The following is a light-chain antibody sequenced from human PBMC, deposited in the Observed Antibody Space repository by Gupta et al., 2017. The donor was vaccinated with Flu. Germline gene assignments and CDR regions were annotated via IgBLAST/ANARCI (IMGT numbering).Light chain of an antibody. J-gene: IGKJ3*01. V-gene: IGKV3-15*01. CDR3: QRENNWGCL. CDR1: QSVRSN. CDR2: GAS. Sequence: EIVMTQSPATLSVSPGERATLSCRASQSVRSNLAWYQQKPGQAPRLLIYGASTRATGIPARFSGSGSGTEFTLTISSLQSEDFAVYYCQRENNWGCLFGHGTKVDIK.